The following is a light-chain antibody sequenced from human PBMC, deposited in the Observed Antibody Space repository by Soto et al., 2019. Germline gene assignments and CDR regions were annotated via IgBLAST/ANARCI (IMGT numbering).Light chain of an antibody. Sequence: QSALTQPASVSGSPGQSITLSCTETSSDVGGYNYVSWYQQHPGKAPKLMIYDVSNRPSGVSNRFSGSKSGNTASLTISGLQAEDEADYYCSSYTSSSTLDVFGTGTKVTVL. CDR3: SSYTSSSTLDV. J-gene: IGLJ1*01. CDR2: DVS. V-gene: IGLV2-14*01. CDR1: SSDVGGYNY.